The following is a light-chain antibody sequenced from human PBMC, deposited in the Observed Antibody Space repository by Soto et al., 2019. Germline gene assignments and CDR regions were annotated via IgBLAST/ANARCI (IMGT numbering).Light chain of an antibody. CDR1: SSDVGSYIF. J-gene: IGLJ2*01. Sequence: QSVLTQPASVSGSPGQSITISCTGISSDVGSYIFVSWYQQHPGKAPKRMIYEASKRPSGVSNRFSGSKSGNTASLTISGLQAEDEADYYCCSYAGSSAVVFGGGTKVTVL. CDR2: EAS. V-gene: IGLV2-23*01. CDR3: CSYAGSSAVV.